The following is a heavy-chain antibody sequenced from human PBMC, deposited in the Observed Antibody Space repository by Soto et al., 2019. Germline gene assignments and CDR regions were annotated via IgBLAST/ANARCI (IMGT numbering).Heavy chain of an antibody. J-gene: IGHJ4*02. CDR1: GFTFSSYA. CDR2: ISGSGGST. Sequence: GGSLRLSCAASGFTFSSYAMSWVRQAPGKGLEWVSAISGSGGSTYYADSVKGRFTISRDNSKNTLYLQMNSLRAEDTAVYYCAXVPKRYYDSSGGYYFDYWGQGILVTVSS. D-gene: IGHD3-22*01. CDR3: AXVPKRYYDSSGGYYFDY. V-gene: IGHV3-23*01.